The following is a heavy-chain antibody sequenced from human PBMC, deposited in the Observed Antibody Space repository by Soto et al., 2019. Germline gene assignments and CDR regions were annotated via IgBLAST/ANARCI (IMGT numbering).Heavy chain of an antibody. Sequence: GGSLRLSCAASGFTFSSYAMSWVRQAPGKGLEWVSAISGSGGSTYYADSVKGRFTISRDNSKNTLYLQMNSLRAEDTAVYYCAEDDYGDYVRWFDPWGQGTLVTVSS. CDR2: ISGSGGST. J-gene: IGHJ5*02. CDR3: AEDDYGDYVRWFDP. CDR1: GFTFSSYA. V-gene: IGHV3-23*01. D-gene: IGHD4-17*01.